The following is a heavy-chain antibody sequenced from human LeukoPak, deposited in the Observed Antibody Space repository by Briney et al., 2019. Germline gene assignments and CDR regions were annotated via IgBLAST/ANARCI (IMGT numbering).Heavy chain of an antibody. Sequence: GASVKVSCKASGYTFTGYYMHWVRQAPGQGLEWMGWINPNSGGTNYAQKFQGRVTMTRDTSISTAYMELSRLRSDDTAVYYCARVSSIAAQEFDPWGQGTLVTVSS. J-gene: IGHJ5*02. CDR3: ARVSSIAAQEFDP. V-gene: IGHV1-2*02. CDR2: INPNSGGT. D-gene: IGHD6-6*01. CDR1: GYTFTGYY.